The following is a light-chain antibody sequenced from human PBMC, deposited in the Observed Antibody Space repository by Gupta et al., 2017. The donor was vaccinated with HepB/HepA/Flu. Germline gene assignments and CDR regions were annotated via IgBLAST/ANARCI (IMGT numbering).Light chain of an antibody. Sequence: QSALTQPASVSGSPGQSITISCTGTSNDIGAYNYVSWYQQHPGKAPKLIISDVSDRPSGVSNRFSGSKSGNTASLTISGLQDEDESNYYCSSHAPSDFFGPGTKVSVL. J-gene: IGLJ1*01. V-gene: IGLV2-14*03. CDR3: SSHAPSDF. CDR1: SNDIGAYNY. CDR2: DVS.